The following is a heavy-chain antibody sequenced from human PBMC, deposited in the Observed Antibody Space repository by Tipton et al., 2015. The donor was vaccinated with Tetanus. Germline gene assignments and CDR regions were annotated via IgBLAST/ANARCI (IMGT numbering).Heavy chain of an antibody. CDR1: GASFSSGDYY. CDR3: ARAAGFLGLTHDF. J-gene: IGHJ4*02. D-gene: IGHD2/OR15-2a*01. CDR2: IYQTGTT. Sequence: LRLSCTVSGASFSSGDYYWSWIRKPPGKDLEWIGYIYQTGTTYYNPSLKGRVTISMDRFNTQFSLRLDSLTAADTAVYYCARAAGFLGLTHDFWGRGTLVSVSS. V-gene: IGHV4-30-4*01.